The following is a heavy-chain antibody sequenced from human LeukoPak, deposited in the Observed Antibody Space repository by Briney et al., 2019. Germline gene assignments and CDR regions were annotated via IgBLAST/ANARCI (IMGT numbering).Heavy chain of an antibody. CDR3: AKGIGLSSSSSRDYYYYMDV. CDR2: ISYDGSNK. D-gene: IGHD6-6*01. V-gene: IGHV3-30-3*01. Sequence: PGGSLRLSCAASGFTFSSYAMHWVRQAPGKGLEGVAVISYDGSNKYYADSVKGRFTISRDNSKNTLYLQMNSLGAEDSAVYYCAKGIGLSSSSSRDYYYYMDVWGKGTTVTVSS. J-gene: IGHJ6*03. CDR1: GFTFSSYA.